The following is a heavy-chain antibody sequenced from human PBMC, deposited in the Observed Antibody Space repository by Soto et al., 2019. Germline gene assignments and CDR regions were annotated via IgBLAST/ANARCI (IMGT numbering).Heavy chain of an antibody. CDR3: PTPISTGTHTNYYGMDV. CDR2: IYPGDSDT. V-gene: IGHV5-51*01. Sequence: PGESLKISCKGSGYSFTSYWIGWVRQMPGKGLEWMGIIYPGDSDTRYSPSFQGQVTISADKSISTAYLQWSSLKASDTAMYYCPTPISTGTHTNYYGMDVWGQGTTVTVSS. CDR1: GYSFTSYW. J-gene: IGHJ6*02. D-gene: IGHD1-1*01.